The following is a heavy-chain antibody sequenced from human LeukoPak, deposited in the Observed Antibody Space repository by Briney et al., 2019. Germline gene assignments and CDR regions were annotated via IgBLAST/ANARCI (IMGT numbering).Heavy chain of an antibody. CDR1: GFTFSSYA. D-gene: IGHD1-26*01. J-gene: IGHJ6*03. CDR2: ISGSGGST. CDR3: ANGDSGSPRWDYYYYMDV. Sequence: GGSLRLSCAASGFTFSSYAMSWVRQAPGKGLEWVSAISGSGGSTYYAGSVKGRFTISRDNSKNTLYLQMNSLRAEDTAVYYCANGDSGSPRWDYYYYMDVWGKGTTVTVSS. V-gene: IGHV3-23*01.